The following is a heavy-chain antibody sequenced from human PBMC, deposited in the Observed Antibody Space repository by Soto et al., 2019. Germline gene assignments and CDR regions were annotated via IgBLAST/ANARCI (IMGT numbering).Heavy chain of an antibody. V-gene: IGHV4-34*01. Sequence: QVQLQQWGAGLLKPSETLSLTRAVYGGSFSGYYWSWIRQPPGKGLEWIGEINHSGSTNYNPSLKSRVTISVDTSKNQFSLKLSSVTAADTAVYYCAGRIVVVPAAIGFDYWGQGTLVTVSS. J-gene: IGHJ4*02. D-gene: IGHD2-2*01. CDR3: AGRIVVVPAAIGFDY. CDR1: GGSFSGYY. CDR2: INHSGST.